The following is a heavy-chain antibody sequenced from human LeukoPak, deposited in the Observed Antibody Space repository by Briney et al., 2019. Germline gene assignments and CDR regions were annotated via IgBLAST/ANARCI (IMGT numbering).Heavy chain of an antibody. CDR1: GYTLTELS. D-gene: IGHD4/OR15-4a*01. CDR2: FDPEDGET. J-gene: IGHJ4*02. V-gene: IGHV1-24*01. CDR3: AREMLTGGDY. Sequence: ASVKVSCKVSGYTLTELSMHWVRQAPGKGLEWMGGFDPEDGETIYAQKFQGRVTMTTDTSTSTAYMELRSLRSDDTAVYYCAREMLTGGDYWGQGTLVTVSS.